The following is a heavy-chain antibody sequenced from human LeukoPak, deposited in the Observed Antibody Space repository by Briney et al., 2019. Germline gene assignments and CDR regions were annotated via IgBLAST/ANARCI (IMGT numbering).Heavy chain of an antibody. J-gene: IGHJ5*02. CDR1: GGTFSSYV. CDR3: ARLRNIVVVPAAINTPNWFDP. D-gene: IGHD2-2*01. V-gene: IGHV1-69*13. Sequence: SVKVSCKASGGTFSSYVISWVRQAPGQGLEWMGGIIPIFGTANYAQKFQGRVTITADESTSTAYMELSSLRSEDTAVYYCARLRNIVVVPAAINTPNWFDPWGQGTLVTVSS. CDR2: IIPIFGTA.